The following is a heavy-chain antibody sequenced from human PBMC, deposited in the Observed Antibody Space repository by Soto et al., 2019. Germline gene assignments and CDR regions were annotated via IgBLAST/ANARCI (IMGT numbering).Heavy chain of an antibody. J-gene: IGHJ4*02. V-gene: IGHV4-61*01. D-gene: IGHD3-22*01. CDR3: ARVPLDSSGYYIDY. CDR2: IYYSGST. Sequence: SETLSLTCTVSGGSVSSGSYYWSWIRQPPGKGLDCIGHIYYSGSTNYNPSLRSRVTISVDTSKNQFSLKLSSVTAADTAIYYCARVPLDSSGYYIDYWGQGTLVTV. CDR1: GGSVSSGSYY.